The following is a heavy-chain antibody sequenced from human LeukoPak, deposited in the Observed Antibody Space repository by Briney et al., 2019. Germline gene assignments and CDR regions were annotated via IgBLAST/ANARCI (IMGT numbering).Heavy chain of an antibody. J-gene: IGHJ4*02. Sequence: ASVKVSCKASGDTFTGYYMHWVRQAPGQGLEWMGWINPNSGGTNYAQKFQGRVTMTRDTSISTAYMELSRLRSDDTAVYYCARIDGSGSYSTFDYWGQGTLVTVSS. CDR3: ARIDGSGSYSTFDY. V-gene: IGHV1-2*02. D-gene: IGHD3-10*01. CDR2: INPNSGGT. CDR1: GDTFTGYY.